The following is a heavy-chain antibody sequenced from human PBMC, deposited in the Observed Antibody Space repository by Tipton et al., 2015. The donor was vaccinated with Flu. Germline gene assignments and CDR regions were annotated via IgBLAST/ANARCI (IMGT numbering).Heavy chain of an antibody. CDR1: GGSISSYY. D-gene: IGHD3-10*01. V-gene: IGHV4-59*01. J-gene: IGHJ4*02. CDR3: ARGLAMVRGVYFDY. Sequence: TLSLTCTVSGGSISSYYWSWIRQPPGKGLEWIGYIYYSGSTNYNPSLKSRVTISVDTSKNQFSLKLSSVTAADTAVYYCARGLAMVRGVYFDYWGQGTLVTVSS. CDR2: IYYSGST.